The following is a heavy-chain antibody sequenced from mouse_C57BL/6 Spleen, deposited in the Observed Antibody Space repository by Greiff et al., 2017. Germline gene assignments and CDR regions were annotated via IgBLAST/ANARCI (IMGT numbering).Heavy chain of an antibody. CDR1: GYTFTEYT. Sequence: QVQLKQSGAELVKPGASVKLSCKASGYTFTEYTIHWVKQRSGQGLEWIGWFYPGSGSIKYNEKFKDKATLTADKSSSTVYMELSRLTSEDSAVYVYASHEDPRCRGYAMDYWGQGTSVTVSS. CDR2: FYPGSGSI. CDR3: ASHEDPRCRGYAMDY. V-gene: IGHV1-62-2*01. J-gene: IGHJ4*01.